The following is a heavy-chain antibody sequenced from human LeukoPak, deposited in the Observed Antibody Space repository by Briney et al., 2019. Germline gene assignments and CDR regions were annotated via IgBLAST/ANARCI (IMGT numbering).Heavy chain of an antibody. J-gene: IGHJ4*02. Sequence: SETLSLTCTVSGGSISSYYWSWIRQPPGKGLEWIGYIYYSGSTNYNPSLKSRVTISVDTSKNQFSLKLSSVTAADTAVYYCARAAGIAALYYFDYWGQGTLVTVSS. CDR1: GGSISSYY. V-gene: IGHV4-59*01. CDR3: ARAAGIAALYYFDY. CDR2: IYYSGST. D-gene: IGHD6-13*01.